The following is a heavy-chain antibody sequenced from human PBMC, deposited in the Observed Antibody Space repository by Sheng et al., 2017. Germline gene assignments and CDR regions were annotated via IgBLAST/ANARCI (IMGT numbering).Heavy chain of an antibody. J-gene: IGHJ3*02. D-gene: IGHD2-21*01. CDR3: ARDSAWRVIAIPSPVDAFDI. Sequence: QVQLVQSGAEVKKPGASVKVSCKASGYTFTSYGISWVRQAPGQGLEWMGWISAYNGNTNYAQKLQGRVTMTTDTSTSTAYMELRSLRSDDTAVYYCARDSAWRVIAIPSPVDAFDIWGQGTMVTVSS. CDR1: GYTFTSYG. V-gene: IGHV1-18*01. CDR2: ISAYNGNT.